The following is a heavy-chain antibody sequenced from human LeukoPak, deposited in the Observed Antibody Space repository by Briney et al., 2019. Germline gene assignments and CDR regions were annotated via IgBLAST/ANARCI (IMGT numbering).Heavy chain of an antibody. J-gene: IGHJ4*02. Sequence: GGSLRLSCAASGFTFSSYSMNWVRQAPGKGLEWVSSISSSSSYIYYADSVKGRFTISRDNAKNSLYLQMNSLRAEDTAVYYCAREMEAAAGTMEYYFDYWGQGTLVTVSS. V-gene: IGHV3-21*04. CDR2: ISSSSSYI. CDR1: GFTFSSYS. CDR3: AREMEAAAGTMEYYFDY. D-gene: IGHD6-13*01.